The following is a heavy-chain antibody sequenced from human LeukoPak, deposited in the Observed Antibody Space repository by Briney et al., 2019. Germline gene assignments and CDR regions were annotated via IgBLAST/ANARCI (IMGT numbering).Heavy chain of an antibody. CDR2: ITPIFGTA. V-gene: IGHV1-69*01. CDR1: GGTFSSYA. CDR3: ARAEAAGIPAAMPLMWYYYYMDV. Sequence: SVKVSCKASGGTFSSYATSWVRQAPGQGLEWMGGITPIFGTANYAQKFQGRVTITADESTSTAYMELSSLRSEDTAVYYCARAEAAGIPAAMPLMWYYYYMDVWGKGTTVTVSS. D-gene: IGHD2-2*01. J-gene: IGHJ6*03.